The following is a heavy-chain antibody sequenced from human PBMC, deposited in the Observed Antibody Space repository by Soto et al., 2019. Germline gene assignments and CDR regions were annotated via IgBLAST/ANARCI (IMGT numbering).Heavy chain of an antibody. D-gene: IGHD2-15*01. V-gene: IGHV4-39*01. Sequence: QVQLQESGPGLLEPLETLSLTSSVSGVSLNSGHYYWVWVRQSPGKGLAWIASVYYDESTYYNPSLKSRVTISIDKPRNQFSLTLKSVTAADTAVYYCGKILIGATRHADVDSWGQGARVTVSS. CDR1: GVSLNSGHYY. CDR2: VYYDEST. J-gene: IGHJ4*02. CDR3: GKILIGATRHADVDS.